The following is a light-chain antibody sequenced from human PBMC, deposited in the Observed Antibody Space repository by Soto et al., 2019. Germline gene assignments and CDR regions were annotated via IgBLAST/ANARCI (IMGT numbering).Light chain of an antibody. Sequence: QSVLTQPPSVSAAPGQKVTISCSGSSSNIGNNYVSWYQQLPGTAPKLLIYDNNKRPSGIPDRFSGSKSGSSATLGITGLQTDDEADYYCGTWDSSLSAYVFGTGTKLTVL. CDR2: DNN. CDR3: GTWDSSLSAYV. V-gene: IGLV1-51*01. CDR1: SSNIGNNY. J-gene: IGLJ1*01.